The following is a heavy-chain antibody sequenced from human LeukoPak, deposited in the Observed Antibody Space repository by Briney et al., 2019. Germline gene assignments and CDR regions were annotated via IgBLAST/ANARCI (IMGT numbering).Heavy chain of an antibody. CDR3: ARVIGGWFGELAGEQGLHNWFDP. J-gene: IGHJ5*02. CDR2: IIPILGIA. CDR1: GGTFSSYA. D-gene: IGHD3-10*01. V-gene: IGHV1-69*04. Sequence: ASVKVSCKASGGTFSSYAISWVRQAPGQGLEWMGRIIPILGIANYAQKFQGRVTITADKSTSTAYMELSSLRSEDTAVYYCARVIGGWFGELAGEQGLHNWFDPWGQGTLVTVSS.